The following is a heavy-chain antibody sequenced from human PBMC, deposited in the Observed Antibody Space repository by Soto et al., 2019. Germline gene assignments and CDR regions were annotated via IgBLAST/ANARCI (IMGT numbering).Heavy chain of an antibody. CDR1: GFYISSGGYY. CDR3: ARSVFP. V-gene: IGHV4-31*03. CDR2: IYYIGST. J-gene: IGHJ5*02. Sequence: PSVILSLTCTFSGFYISSGGYYWSWIRQHPGKGLEWIGYIYYIGSTYYNPSLKSRVTISVDTSKNQFSLRLTSVTAADTAVYYCARSVFPWGQGTLVTVS.